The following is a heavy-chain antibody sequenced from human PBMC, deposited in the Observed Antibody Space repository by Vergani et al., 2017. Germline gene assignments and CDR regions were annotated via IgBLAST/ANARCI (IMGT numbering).Heavy chain of an antibody. CDR1: GGSLSSYY. Sequence: QVQLQESGPGLVKPSETLSLTCTVSGGSLSSYYWSWIRQPPGKGLEWIGYIYYSGSTNYNPSLKSRVTISVDTSKNQFSLKLSSVTAADTAVYYCARAGGYCSSTSCRGDWFDPWGQGTLVTVSS. J-gene: IGHJ5*02. D-gene: IGHD2-2*01. CDR2: IYYSGST. V-gene: IGHV4-59*01. CDR3: ARAGGYCSSTSCRGDWFDP.